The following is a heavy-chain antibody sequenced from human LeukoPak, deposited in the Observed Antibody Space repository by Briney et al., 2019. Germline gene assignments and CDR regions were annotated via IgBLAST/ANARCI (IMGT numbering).Heavy chain of an antibody. Sequence: PGGSLRLSCAASGFTFSDYYMSWIRQAAGKGLEWVSYISSSGSTIYYADSVKGRFTISRDNAKNSLYLQMNSLRAEDTAVYYCARHGTQLLRYYYYYYMDVWGKGTTVTVSS. J-gene: IGHJ6*03. CDR3: ARHGTQLLRYYYYYYMDV. D-gene: IGHD2-15*01. V-gene: IGHV3-11*01. CDR1: GFTFSDYY. CDR2: ISSSGSTI.